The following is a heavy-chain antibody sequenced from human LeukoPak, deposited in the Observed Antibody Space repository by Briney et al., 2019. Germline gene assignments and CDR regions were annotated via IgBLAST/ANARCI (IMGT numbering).Heavy chain of an antibody. Sequence: GGSLRLSCAASGFTFSSYAMSWVRQAPGKGLEWASAISGSGGSTYYADSVKGRFTISRDNSKNTLYLQMNSLRAEDTAVYYCAKGRWLAPSNWFDPWGQGTLVTVSS. CDR3: AKGRWLAPSNWFDP. CDR1: GFTFSSYA. CDR2: ISGSGGST. V-gene: IGHV3-23*01. D-gene: IGHD6-19*01. J-gene: IGHJ5*02.